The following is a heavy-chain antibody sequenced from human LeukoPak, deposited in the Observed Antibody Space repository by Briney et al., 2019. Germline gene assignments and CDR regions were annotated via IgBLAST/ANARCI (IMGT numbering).Heavy chain of an antibody. CDR2: ISYDASNK. CDR1: GFTFSRYG. J-gene: IGHJ4*02. V-gene: IGHV3-30*18. D-gene: IGHD4-17*01. Sequence: GGPLRLSCAASGFTFSRYGMHWVRQTPGKGLEWVAVISYDASNKYYADSVKGRFTISRDNSKNTLYLQMNSLRAEDTAVYYCAKDEDHDYGDYYFDYWGQGTLVTVSS. CDR3: AKDEDHDYGDYYFDY.